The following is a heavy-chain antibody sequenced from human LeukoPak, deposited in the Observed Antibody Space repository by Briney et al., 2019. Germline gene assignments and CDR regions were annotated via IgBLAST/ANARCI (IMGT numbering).Heavy chain of an antibody. CDR3: AREFVLARTGYSYGYSYFDY. Sequence: EASVKVSCKASGHTFTSYYMHWVRQAPGQGLEWMGIINPSGGSTSYAQKFQGRVTMTRDTSTSTVYMELSSLRSEDTAVCYCAREFVLARTGYSYGYSYFDYWGQGTLVTVSS. D-gene: IGHD5-18*01. CDR1: GHTFTSYY. CDR2: INPSGGST. J-gene: IGHJ4*02. V-gene: IGHV1-46*01.